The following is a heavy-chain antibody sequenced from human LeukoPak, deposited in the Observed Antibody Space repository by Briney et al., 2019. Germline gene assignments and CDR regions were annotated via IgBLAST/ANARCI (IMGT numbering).Heavy chain of an antibody. D-gene: IGHD1-26*01. V-gene: IGHV3-7*01. CDR1: GFRFGDYW. J-gene: IGHJ4*02. CDR2: IKQDGAEK. Sequence: GGSLGLSCAASGFRFGDYWMTWARHVPGKGLEWVANIKQDGAEKHYAESVEGRFIISRDNAKNSLYLEMDSLKVEDTAVYYCARVGAWDLQRVFDYWGQGTLVTVSS. CDR3: ARVGAWDLQRVFDY.